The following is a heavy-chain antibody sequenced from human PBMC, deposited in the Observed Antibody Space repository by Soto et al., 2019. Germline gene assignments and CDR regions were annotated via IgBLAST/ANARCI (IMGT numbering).Heavy chain of an antibody. D-gene: IGHD3-16*01. CDR3: ARGNPFNYAGFDV. Sequence: QAHLEQSGAEVKRPGASVKVSCKASGYTFSDFDINWLRQASGQGPEWMGWMNAKSGDTFFAQRIEAKVKRTWNTSLSTSYLEVCSLTSDDTAMYYCARGNPFNYAGFDVWGQGTTVAVSS. J-gene: IGHJ6*02. CDR1: GYTFSDFD. CDR2: MNAKSGDT. V-gene: IGHV1-8*01.